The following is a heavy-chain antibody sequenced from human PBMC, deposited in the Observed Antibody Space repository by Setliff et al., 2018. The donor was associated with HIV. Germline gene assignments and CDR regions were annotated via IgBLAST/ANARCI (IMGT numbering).Heavy chain of an antibody. D-gene: IGHD1-7*01. CDR1: GGSLSGDY. CDR3: VRHPREEPQRNYKFDS. Sequence: SSETLSLTCTVSGGSLSGDYWSWIRQSPGKGLEWIGYIHTRGSINYIPPLKTRATVSLDTSKNQFFLRLTSVTAADTAIYYCVRHPREEPQRNYKFDSWGQGMLVTVPQ. CDR2: IHTRGSI. J-gene: IGHJ4*02. V-gene: IGHV4-4*09.